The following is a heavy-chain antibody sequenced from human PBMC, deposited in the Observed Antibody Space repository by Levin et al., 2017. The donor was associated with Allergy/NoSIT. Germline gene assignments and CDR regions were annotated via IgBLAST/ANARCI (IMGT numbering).Heavy chain of an antibody. CDR1: GFTFSDYA. V-gene: IGHV3-30*04. CDR3: ARGTSSWYSSRFGELHH. D-gene: IGHD6-13*01. CDR2: ISYDGSKK. J-gene: IGHJ1*01. Sequence: GGSLRLSCAASGFTFSDYAMQWVRQAPGKGLEWVTVISYDGSKKYYADSVKGRFTISRDNTRATLSLQMNSLRPEDTAVYYCARGTSSWYSSRFGELHHWGQGAQVTVSS.